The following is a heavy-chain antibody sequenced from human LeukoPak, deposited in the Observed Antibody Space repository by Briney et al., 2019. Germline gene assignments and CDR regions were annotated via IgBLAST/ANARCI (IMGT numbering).Heavy chain of an antibody. Sequence: PSGTLSLTCAVSGGSISSSNWWSWVRQPPGKGLEWIGEIYHSGSTNYNPSLKSRVTISVDTSKNQFSLKLSSVTAADTAVYYCASRHYDILTGYPSLLFDFWGQGGLVTVSS. V-gene: IGHV4-4*02. J-gene: IGHJ4*02. CDR1: GGSISSSNW. D-gene: IGHD3-9*01. CDR2: IYHSGST. CDR3: ASRHYDILTGYPSLLFDF.